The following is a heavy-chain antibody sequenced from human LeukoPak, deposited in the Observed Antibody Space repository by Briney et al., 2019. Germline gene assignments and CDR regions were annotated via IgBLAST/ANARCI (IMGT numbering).Heavy chain of an antibody. CDR3: ARGRRSSGYRREASGPADY. CDR1: GGSISGYY. V-gene: IGHV4-34*01. J-gene: IGHJ4*02. Sequence: SETLSLTCTVSGGSISGYYWSWIRQPPGKGLEWIGEINHSGSTNYNPSLKSRVTISVDTSKNQFSLKLSSVTAADTAVYYCARGRRSSGYRREASGPADYWGQGTLVTVSS. CDR2: INHSGST. D-gene: IGHD3-22*01.